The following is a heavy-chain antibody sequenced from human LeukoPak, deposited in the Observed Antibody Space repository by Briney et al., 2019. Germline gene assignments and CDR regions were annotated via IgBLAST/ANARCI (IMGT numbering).Heavy chain of an antibody. V-gene: IGHV4-31*03. CDR3: ARPGSAPPRDFDS. CDR1: GGSISSGGYY. CDR2: IYYSGST. Sequence: PSETLSLTCTVSGGSISSGGYYWSWIRQHPGKGLEWIGYIYYSGSTYYNPSLKSRVTISVDTSKNQFSLKLSSATAADTAAYHCARPGSAPPRDFDSWGHGTLVTVSS. J-gene: IGHJ4*01.